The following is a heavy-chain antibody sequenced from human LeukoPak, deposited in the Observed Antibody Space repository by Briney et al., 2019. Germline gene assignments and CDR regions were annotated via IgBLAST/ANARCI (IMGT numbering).Heavy chain of an antibody. CDR3: ARSPDYDFWSGYYSY. V-gene: IGHV1-8*03. CDR2: MNPNSGNT. CDR1: GYTFISYD. J-gene: IGHJ4*02. D-gene: IGHD3-3*01. Sequence: GASVKVSCKASGYTFISYDINWVRQATGQGLEWMGWMNPNSGNTGYAQKFQGRVTITRNTSISTAYMELSSLRSEDTAVYYCARSPDYDFWSGYYSYWGQGTLVTVSS.